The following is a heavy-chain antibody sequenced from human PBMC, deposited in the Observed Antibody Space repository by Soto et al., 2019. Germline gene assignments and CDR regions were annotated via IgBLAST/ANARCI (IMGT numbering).Heavy chain of an antibody. J-gene: IGHJ6*02. Sequence: GGSLRLSCAASGFTFSSYWMHWVRQAPGKGLVWVSRINSDGSSTSYADSVKGRFTISRDNAKNTLYLQMNSLRAEDTAVYYCAREWLSQHGNNYYYYYGMDVWGQGTTVPVSS. CDR3: AREWLSQHGNNYYYYYGMDV. D-gene: IGHD5-12*01. CDR1: GFTFSSYW. CDR2: INSDGSST. V-gene: IGHV3-74*01.